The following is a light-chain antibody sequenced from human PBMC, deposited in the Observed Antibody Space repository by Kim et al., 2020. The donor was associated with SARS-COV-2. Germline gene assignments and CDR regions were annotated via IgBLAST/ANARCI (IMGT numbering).Light chain of an antibody. J-gene: IGLJ3*02. CDR2: RNF. CDR1: HSNVGRNY. V-gene: IGLV1-47*01. Sequence: QSALSQPPSLSATPGQRVTISCSGNHSNVGRNYVSWYQHLTGSAPKLLILRNFQRPSGVPDRFSASKSAGASASLVISGLRSEDEATYYCAAWDDGHFWVFGAGTQLTVL. CDR3: AAWDDGHFWV.